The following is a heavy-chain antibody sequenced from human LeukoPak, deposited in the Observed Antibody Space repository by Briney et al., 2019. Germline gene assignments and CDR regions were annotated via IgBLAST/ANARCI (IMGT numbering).Heavy chain of an antibody. Sequence: GGSLRLSCAASGFTFSSYAMSWVRQAPGKGLEWVSAISGSGGSTYYADSVKGRFTISRDNSKNTLYLQMNSLRAEDTAVYYCAKGLDRHYDMLTGYYNPFDYWGQGTLVTVSS. J-gene: IGHJ4*02. D-gene: IGHD3-9*01. CDR2: ISGSGGST. CDR3: AKGLDRHYDMLTGYYNPFDY. CDR1: GFTFSSYA. V-gene: IGHV3-23*01.